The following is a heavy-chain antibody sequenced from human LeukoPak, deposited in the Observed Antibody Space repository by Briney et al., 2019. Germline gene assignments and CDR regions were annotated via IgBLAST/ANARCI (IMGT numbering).Heavy chain of an antibody. CDR1: GFTFRNYW. Sequence: GGPLRLSCAASGFTFRNYWMSWVRQAPETGLEWVANIKQDGSDRNYVASVRGRFTISRDNAESSLYLQMNTLRAEDTAVYYCVRNLAVAGTCFDSWGQGTLVTVSS. V-gene: IGHV3-7*03. J-gene: IGHJ4*02. D-gene: IGHD6-19*01. CDR2: IKQDGSDR. CDR3: VRNLAVAGTCFDS.